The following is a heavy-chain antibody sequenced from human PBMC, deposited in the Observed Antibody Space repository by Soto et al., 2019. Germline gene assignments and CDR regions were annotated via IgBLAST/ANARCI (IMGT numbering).Heavy chain of an antibody. D-gene: IGHD4-4*01. Sequence: GGSLRLSCAASGFTFSSYSMNWVRQAPGKGLEWVSYISGSSRNIQYADSVKGRFTISRDNAKNSLYLQMNSLRDEDAAVYYCARDTVFSFDYWGQGTLVTVSS. V-gene: IGHV3-48*02. CDR1: GFTFSSYS. CDR2: ISGSSRNI. J-gene: IGHJ4*02. CDR3: ARDTVFSFDY.